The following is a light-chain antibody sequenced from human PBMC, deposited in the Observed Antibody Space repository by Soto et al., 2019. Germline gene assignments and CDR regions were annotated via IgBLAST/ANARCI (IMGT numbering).Light chain of an antibody. CDR1: SSDVGSYNR. Sequence: QSALTQPPSVSGSPGQSVTISCTGTSSDVGSYNRVSWYQQPPGTAPNLMIYEVSNRPSGVPDRFSGSKSGNTASLTISGLQAEDEADYYCSLYTSSSTLVFGGGTKVTVL. CDR3: SLYTSSSTLV. J-gene: IGLJ2*01. CDR2: EVS. V-gene: IGLV2-18*01.